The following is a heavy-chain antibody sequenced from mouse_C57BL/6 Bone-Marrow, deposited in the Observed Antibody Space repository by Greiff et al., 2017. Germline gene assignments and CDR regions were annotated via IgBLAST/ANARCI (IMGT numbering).Heavy chain of an antibody. Sequence: VQLQQSGPELVKPGASVKISCKASGYAFSSSWMNWVKQRPGKGLEWIGRIYPGDGVTNYNGKFKGKATLTADKSSSTAYMQLSSLTSEDSAVYFCARGFIYYENYYSYYAMDYWGQGTSVTVSS. CDR1: GYAFSSSW. D-gene: IGHD2-1*01. V-gene: IGHV1-82*01. CDR3: ARGFIYYENYYSYYAMDY. J-gene: IGHJ4*01. CDR2: IYPGDGVT.